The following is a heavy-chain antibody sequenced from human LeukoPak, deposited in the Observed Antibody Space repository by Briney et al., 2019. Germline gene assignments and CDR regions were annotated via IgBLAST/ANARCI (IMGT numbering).Heavy chain of an antibody. CDR3: ARELHCSGGSCYFDY. J-gene: IGHJ4*02. V-gene: IGHV4-31*03. CDR2: IYYSGST. D-gene: IGHD2-15*01. CDR1: GGSISRGGYY. Sequence: PSETLSLTCTVSGGSISRGGYYWSWIRQHPGKGLEWIGYIYYSGSTYYNPSLKSRVTISVDTSKNQFSLKLSSVTAADTAVYYCARELHCSGGSCYFDYWGQGTLVTVSS.